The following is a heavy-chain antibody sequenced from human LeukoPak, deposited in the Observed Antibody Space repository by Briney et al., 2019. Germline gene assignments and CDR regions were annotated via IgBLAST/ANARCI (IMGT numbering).Heavy chain of an antibody. Sequence: ASVKVSCKASGYTFTGYYMHWVRQAPGQGLEWMGWINPNSGGTNYAQKFQGRVTMTRDTSISTAYMELSRLRSDDTAVYYCARDLTYYYDSSGYAFDIWGQGTMVTVSS. CDR3: ARDLTYYYDSSGYAFDI. CDR2: INPNSGGT. D-gene: IGHD3-22*01. CDR1: GYTFTGYY. J-gene: IGHJ3*02. V-gene: IGHV1-2*02.